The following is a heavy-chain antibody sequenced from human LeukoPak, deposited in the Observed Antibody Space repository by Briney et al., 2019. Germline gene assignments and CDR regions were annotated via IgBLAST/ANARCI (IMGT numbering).Heavy chain of an antibody. CDR2: ISGSGGST. V-gene: IGHV3-23*01. J-gene: IGHJ3*02. CDR3: ARDSSGWYGLDAFDI. D-gene: IGHD6-19*01. CDR1: GFTFSSYG. Sequence: GGTLRLSCAASGFTFSSYGMSWVRQAPGKGLEWVSAISGSGGSTYYADSVKGRFTISRDNSKNTLYLQMNSLRAEDTAVYYCARDSSGWYGLDAFDIWGQGTMVTVSS.